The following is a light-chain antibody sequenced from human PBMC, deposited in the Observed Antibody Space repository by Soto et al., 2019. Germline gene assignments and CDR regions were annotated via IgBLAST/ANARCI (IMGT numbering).Light chain of an antibody. CDR2: EVV. V-gene: IGLV2-8*01. CDR3: KSYAGSNTYV. CDR1: KNDVGFYDF. J-gene: IGLJ1*01. Sequence: QSVLTQPPSASGSLGQSVTISCTGTKNDVGFYDFVSWYQHHPGKAPRLIIYEVVQRPSGVPDRFSGSKSGNTASLTVSGLQAADEADYFCKSYAGSNTYVFGRGTKVTVL.